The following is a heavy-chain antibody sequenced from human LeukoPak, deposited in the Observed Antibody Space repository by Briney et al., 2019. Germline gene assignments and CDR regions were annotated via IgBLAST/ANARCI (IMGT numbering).Heavy chain of an antibody. V-gene: IGHV3-74*01. CDR2: INRDGRSA. J-gene: IGHJ4*02. CDR3: ARGKRGFGDPDTYFDY. D-gene: IGHD2/OR15-2a*01. CDR1: GFSLSDFW. Sequence: PGGSLRLSCRASGFSLSDFWMNWVRQAPGEGLMWVSRINRDGRSAIYADFVQSRFTISRDNSKNTLAMQMNSLTVDDTGVYYCARGKRGFGDPDTYFDYWGQGVLVTVSS.